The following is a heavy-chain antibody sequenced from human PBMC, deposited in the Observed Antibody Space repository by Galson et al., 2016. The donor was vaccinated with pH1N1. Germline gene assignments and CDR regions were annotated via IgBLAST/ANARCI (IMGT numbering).Heavy chain of an antibody. CDR3: ARGRGDLAGYYYGLDV. D-gene: IGHD3-10*01. Sequence: SVKVSCKASGDTFNRYGITWVLQAPGQGLQWMGSINTRNGYTKNSQKFKGRVTMTTDTTTSTVYLELRSLKSDDTGVYFCARGRGDLAGYYYGLDVWGQGTTVTVSS. V-gene: IGHV1-18*01. J-gene: IGHJ6*02. CDR1: GDTFNRYG. CDR2: INTRNGYT.